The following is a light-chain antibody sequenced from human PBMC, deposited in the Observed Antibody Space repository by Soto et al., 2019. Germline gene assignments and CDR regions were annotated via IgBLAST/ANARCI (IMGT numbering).Light chain of an antibody. J-gene: IGKJ4*01. CDR1: QGIAPY. CDR2: ATS. CDR3: QKYDSAPLT. Sequence: DVQMTQSPSSLSAFVGDRVTITSRASQGIAPYLAWFQQKPGKVPKLLIYATSTLQSGVPSRFSGSGSGTDFTLTINSLQPEDVGTYYCQKYDSAPLTFGGGTKV. V-gene: IGKV1-27*01.